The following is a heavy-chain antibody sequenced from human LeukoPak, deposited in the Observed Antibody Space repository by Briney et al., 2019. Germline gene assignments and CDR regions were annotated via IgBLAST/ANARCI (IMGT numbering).Heavy chain of an antibody. V-gene: IGHV1-69*06. CDR3: ARGHPYWVAATPGHYYYYMDV. J-gene: IGHJ6*03. CDR1: GGTFSSYA. Sequence: SVKVSCKASGGTFSSYAISWVRQAPGQGLEWMGGIIPIFGTANYAQKFQGRVTITADKSTSTAYMELSSLRSEDTAVYYCARGHPYWVAATPGHYYYYMDVWGKGTTVTVSS. CDR2: IIPIFGTA. D-gene: IGHD2-21*01.